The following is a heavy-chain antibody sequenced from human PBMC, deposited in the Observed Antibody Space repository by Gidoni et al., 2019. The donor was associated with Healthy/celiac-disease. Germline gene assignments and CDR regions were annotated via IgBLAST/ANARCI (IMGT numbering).Heavy chain of an antibody. V-gene: IGHV1-18*01. D-gene: IGHD3-3*01. CDR3: ARDRVYDFWSGYSWNTKYYFDY. CDR1: GYTFNSYG. J-gene: IGHJ4*02. CDR2: ISAYNGNP. Sequence: QVQLVQSGAEVKKPGASVKVYCKASGYTFNSYGISWVRQAPGQGLDWMGWISAYNGNPNDAQKRQGRVTMTTDTSTSTAYMELRSLRSDDTAVYYCARDRVYDFWSGYSWNTKYYFDYWGQGTLVTVSS.